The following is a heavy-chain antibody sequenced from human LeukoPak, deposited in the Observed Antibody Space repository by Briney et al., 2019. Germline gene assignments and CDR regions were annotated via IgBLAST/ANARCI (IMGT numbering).Heavy chain of an antibody. CDR2: ISPYNGNT. V-gene: IGHV1-18*01. D-gene: IGHD2-15*01. J-gene: IGHJ5*02. CDR1: GYAFTNFG. CDR3: ARGGVGHCSGGSCPTSWFDP. Sequence: ASVTLSFKASGYAFTNFGISWVRQAPGQGLEWMGWISPYNGNTDYPQKVRGRVTMTTDTSTSTAYMELRSLRSDDTAVYYCARGGVGHCSGGSCPTSWFDPWGQGTLVTVSA.